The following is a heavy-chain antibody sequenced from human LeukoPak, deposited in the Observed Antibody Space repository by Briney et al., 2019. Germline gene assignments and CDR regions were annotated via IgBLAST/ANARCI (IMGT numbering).Heavy chain of an antibody. D-gene: IGHD3-22*01. V-gene: IGHV1-3*01. CDR1: GYTFTSYA. Sequence: ASVKVSCKASGYTFTSYAMHWVRQAPGQRLEWMGWINAGNGNTKYSQKFQGRVTITRDTSASTAYMVLSSLRSEDTAVYYCARMGGYYYDSSGPEGFDYWGQGTLVTVSS. CDR2: INAGNGNT. J-gene: IGHJ4*02. CDR3: ARMGGYYYDSSGPEGFDY.